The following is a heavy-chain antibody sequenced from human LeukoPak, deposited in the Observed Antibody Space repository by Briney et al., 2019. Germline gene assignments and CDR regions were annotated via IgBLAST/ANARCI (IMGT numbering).Heavy chain of an antibody. D-gene: IGHD3-16*01. Sequence: SETLSLTCTVSGGSISSYYWSWIRQSPGKGLEWIGEVNYRGSPNYNPSLESRVTISVDTSNNQLSLKLTSVTAADTALYYCTRSGLTGMREYERADFYYYGMDLWGQGTAVTVFS. CDR3: TRSGLTGMREYERADFYYYGMDL. CDR1: GGSISSYY. V-gene: IGHV4-59*12. J-gene: IGHJ6*02. CDR2: VNYRGSP.